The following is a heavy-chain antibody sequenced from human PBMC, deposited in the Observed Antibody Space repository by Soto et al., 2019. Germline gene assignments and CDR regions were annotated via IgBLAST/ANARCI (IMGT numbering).Heavy chain of an antibody. V-gene: IGHV3-23*01. D-gene: IGHD3-10*01. Sequence: EVQVLESGGGLVQPGGSLRLSCAASGFTFSSYTMSWVRQAPGKGLEWVSAIGGSGGSTYYADSVTGRFTISRDNSRNRLYLQMNSLKAEDTAVYYCAKSAYYSGSGSYSGNWFDPWGQGTLVTVSS. CDR1: GFTFSSYT. CDR2: IGGSGGST. J-gene: IGHJ5*02. CDR3: AKSAYYSGSGSYSGNWFDP.